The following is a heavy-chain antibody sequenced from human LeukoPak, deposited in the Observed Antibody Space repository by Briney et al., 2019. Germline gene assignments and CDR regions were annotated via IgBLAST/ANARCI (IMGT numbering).Heavy chain of an antibody. CDR2: ISGSGGST. CDR3: AKDAGYRDGYNSDHFDY. D-gene: IGHD5-24*01. CDR1: GFTFSSYG. Sequence: GGSLRLSFAASGFTFSSYGMSWVRQAPGKGLEWVSAISGSGGSTYYADSVKGRFTISRDNSKNTLYLQMNSLRAEDTAVYYCAKDAGYRDGYNSDHFDYWGQGTLVTVSS. J-gene: IGHJ4*02. V-gene: IGHV3-23*01.